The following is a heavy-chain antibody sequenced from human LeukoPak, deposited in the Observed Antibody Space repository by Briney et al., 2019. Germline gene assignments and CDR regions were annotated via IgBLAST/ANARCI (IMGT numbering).Heavy chain of an antibody. V-gene: IGHV3-7*01. CDR2: IKQDGSEK. Sequence: PGRCLRLSCVASRFTFSIYGMHWVRQAPGKGLEGVANIKQDGSEKYYVDSVKGRFTISRDNSKNTLYLQMSSLRAEDTAVYYCAKGQPHGYGRFDPWGQGTLVTVSS. D-gene: IGHD5-12*01. J-gene: IGHJ5*02. CDR3: AKGQPHGYGRFDP. CDR1: RFTFSIYG.